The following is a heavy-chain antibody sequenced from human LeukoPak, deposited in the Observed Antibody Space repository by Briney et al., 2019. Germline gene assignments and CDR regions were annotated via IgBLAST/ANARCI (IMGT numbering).Heavy chain of an antibody. Sequence: GASVTVSCKASGYTFTSYDINWVRQATGQGLEWMGWMNPNSGNTGYAQKFQGRVTMTRNTSISTAYMELSSLRSEDTAVYYCARGSSDIAAAGTDAFDIWGQGTMVTVSS. V-gene: IGHV1-8*01. CDR1: GYTFTSYD. D-gene: IGHD6-13*01. J-gene: IGHJ3*02. CDR3: ARGSSDIAAAGTDAFDI. CDR2: MNPNSGNT.